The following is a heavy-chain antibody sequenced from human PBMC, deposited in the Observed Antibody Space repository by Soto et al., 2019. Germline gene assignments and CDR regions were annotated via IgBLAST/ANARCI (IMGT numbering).Heavy chain of an antibody. CDR3: ARSPARIAAAGTEYFQH. J-gene: IGHJ1*01. V-gene: IGHV4-34*01. CDR1: GGSFSGYY. D-gene: IGHD6-13*01. CDR2: INHSGST. Sequence: QVQLQQWGAGLLKPSETLSLTCAVYGGSFSGYYWSRIRQPPGKGLEWIGEINHSGSTNYNPSLKSRVTTSVDTSKNQFSVKLSSVTAADTAVYYCARSPARIAAAGTEYFQHWGQGTLVTVSS.